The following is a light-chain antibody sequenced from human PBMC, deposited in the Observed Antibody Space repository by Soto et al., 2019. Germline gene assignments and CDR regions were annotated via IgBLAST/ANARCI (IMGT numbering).Light chain of an antibody. Sequence: QSALTQPRSVSGSPGQSVTISCTGTSSDVGGYNYVSWFQQLPGKAPKIMIYDVSKRPSGVPDRFSGSKSGNTASLTISGLQAEDEADYYCCSYAGSPSYVFGTGTKLTVL. CDR2: DVS. CDR3: CSYAGSPSYV. CDR1: SSDVGGYNY. J-gene: IGLJ1*01. V-gene: IGLV2-11*01.